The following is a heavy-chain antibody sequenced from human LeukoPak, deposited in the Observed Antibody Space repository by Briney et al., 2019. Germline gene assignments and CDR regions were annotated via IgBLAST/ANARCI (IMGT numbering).Heavy chain of an antibody. Sequence: ASVKVSCKASGYTFTSYDINWVRQATGQGLEWMGWMNPNSGNTGYAQKFQGRATMTRNTSISTAYMELSSLRSEDTAVYYCARDFPIGYCSSTSCFPWGQGTLVTVSS. CDR1: GYTFTSYD. CDR3: ARDFPIGYCSSTSCFP. D-gene: IGHD2-2*01. CDR2: MNPNSGNT. V-gene: IGHV1-8*01. J-gene: IGHJ5*02.